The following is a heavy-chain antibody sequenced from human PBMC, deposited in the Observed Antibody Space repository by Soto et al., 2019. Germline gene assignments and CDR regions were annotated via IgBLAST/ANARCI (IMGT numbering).Heavy chain of an antibody. CDR1: ARSISSTTYY. D-gene: IGHD3-22*01. J-gene: IGHJ5*02. V-gene: IGHV4-39*01. CDR3: ASLSYDSRGYYWFDP. CDR2: IYYSGST. Sequence: SETLSLTCTVSARSISSTTYYWGWIRQPPGKGLEGIGRIYYSGSTYDNPSLKSRVTVSVDTSKNQSTLKLSSVTAADTAVYYCASLSYDSRGYYWFDPWGQGTLVTVSS.